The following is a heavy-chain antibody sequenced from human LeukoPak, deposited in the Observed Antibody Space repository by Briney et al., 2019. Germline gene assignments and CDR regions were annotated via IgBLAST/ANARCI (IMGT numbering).Heavy chain of an antibody. CDR2: IIPVYGTT. V-gene: IGHV1-69*13. CDR3: ARDPNRGILTAYYCLEY. Sequence: ASVKVSCKASGGTFSGYAISWVRQAPGQGLEWMGGIIPVYGTTNYAQKFEGRVTITADASTTTAYMELRSLRSEDTAVYYCARDPNRGILTAYYCLEYWGQGTLAIVSS. CDR1: GGTFSGYA. J-gene: IGHJ4*02. D-gene: IGHD3-9*01.